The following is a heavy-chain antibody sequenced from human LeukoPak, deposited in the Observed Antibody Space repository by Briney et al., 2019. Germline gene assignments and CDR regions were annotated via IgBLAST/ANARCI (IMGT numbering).Heavy chain of an antibody. D-gene: IGHD5-18*01. CDR2: IYYSGST. V-gene: IGHV4-39*01. CDR1: GGSISSSSYY. CDR3: ARLHRTQLTFDY. J-gene: IGHJ4*02. Sequence: SETLSPTCTVSGGSISSSSYYWGWIRQPPGKGLEWIGSIYYSGSTYYNPSLKSRVTISVDTSKNQFSLKLSSVTAADTAVYYCARLHRTQLTFDYWGQGTLVTVSS.